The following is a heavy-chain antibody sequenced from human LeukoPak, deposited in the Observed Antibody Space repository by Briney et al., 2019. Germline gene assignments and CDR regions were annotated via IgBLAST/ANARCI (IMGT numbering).Heavy chain of an antibody. CDR1: GDSIRSSSYY. V-gene: IGHV4-39*01. CDR3: ARIMADQNAFDM. CDR2: TYYSGTT. Sequence: SETLSLTCTVSGDSIRSSSYYWAWIRQSPGKGLEWIGTTYYSGTTSYNSSLKSRVTISVDTSKNQVSLKVSSVTAADTAMFYCARIMADQNAFDMWGQGTMVTASS. J-gene: IGHJ3*02. D-gene: IGHD2-8*01.